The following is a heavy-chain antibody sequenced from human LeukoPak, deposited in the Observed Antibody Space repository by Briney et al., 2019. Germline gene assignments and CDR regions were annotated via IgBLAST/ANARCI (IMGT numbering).Heavy chain of an antibody. D-gene: IGHD3-22*01. CDR3: ARDLSTRYSDTSGYSPSDY. J-gene: IGHJ4*02. Sequence: ASVKVSCKASGYTFSTYGISWVRQAPGQGLEWMGWISAYNGNTYYAQKLQGRVTMTTDTSPNTAYMELRGLRSDDTAVYYCARDLSTRYSDTSGYSPSDYWGQGSLVTVSP. CDR2: ISAYNGNT. V-gene: IGHV1-18*01. CDR1: GYTFSTYG.